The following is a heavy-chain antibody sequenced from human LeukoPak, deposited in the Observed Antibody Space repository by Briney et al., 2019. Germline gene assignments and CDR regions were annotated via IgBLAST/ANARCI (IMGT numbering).Heavy chain of an antibody. CDR2: LYYTGTT. CDR1: GGSVYDSGLR. V-gene: IGHV4-39*01. Sequence: NASETLSLTCSVSGGSVYDSGLRWGWIRQSPGKGLEWIGNLYYTGTTYYNPSLRSRVTISVDLSNNEFSLRLMSVTAADAAVYYCARHICEYGSGSSCYYYYMDVWGEGTTVTVSS. J-gene: IGHJ6*03. D-gene: IGHD3-10*01. CDR3: ARHICEYGSGSSCYYYYMDV.